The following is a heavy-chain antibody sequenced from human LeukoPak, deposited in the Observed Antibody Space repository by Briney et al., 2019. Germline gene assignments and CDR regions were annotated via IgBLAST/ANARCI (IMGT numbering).Heavy chain of an antibody. Sequence: GGSLRLSCSASGFTFSSYGMHWVRQAPGKGLEYVSAISGHGGSTYYADSVRGRFTISRDNSKNTLYLQMSSLRPEDTAVYYCVKRDNSAWYDYWGQGTLVTVSS. CDR2: ISGHGGST. D-gene: IGHD6-19*01. J-gene: IGHJ4*02. V-gene: IGHV3-64D*06. CDR1: GFTFSSYG. CDR3: VKRDNSAWYDY.